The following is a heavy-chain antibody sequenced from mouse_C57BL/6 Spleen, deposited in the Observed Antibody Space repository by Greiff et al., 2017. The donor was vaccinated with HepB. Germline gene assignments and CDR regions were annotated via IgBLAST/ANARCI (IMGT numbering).Heavy chain of an antibody. CDR3: ARGPAEAWFAY. CDR1: GYTFTSYD. Sequence: QVHVKQSGPELVKPGASVKLSCKASGYTFTSYDINWVKQRPGQGLEWIGWIYPRDGSTKYNEKFKGKATLTVDTSSSTAYMELHSLTSEDSAVYFCARGPAEAWFAYWGQGTLVTVSA. J-gene: IGHJ3*01. CDR2: IYPRDGST. V-gene: IGHV1-85*01.